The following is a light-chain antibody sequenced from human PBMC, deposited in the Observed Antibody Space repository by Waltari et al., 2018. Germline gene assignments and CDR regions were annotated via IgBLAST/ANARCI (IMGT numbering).Light chain of an antibody. CDR3: NSRDSSGSHVV. CDR1: SLRSYS. V-gene: IGLV3-19*01. J-gene: IGLJ2*01. Sequence: SSELTQDPSVSVALGQTVRITCEGDSLRSYSAGWYQQKPGQAPVLVIYHKNNRPSGIPDRFSGSTSGNTASLTITGSQAEDEADYYCNSRDSSGSHVVFGGGTKLTVL. CDR2: HKN.